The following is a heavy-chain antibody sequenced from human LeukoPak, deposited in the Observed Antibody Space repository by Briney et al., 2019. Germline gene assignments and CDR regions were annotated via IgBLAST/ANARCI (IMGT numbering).Heavy chain of an antibody. J-gene: IGHJ3*02. CDR2: ISYDGSNK. CDR1: GFTFSSYS. CDR3: ASHYYDSSGYLYAFDI. V-gene: IGHV3-30-3*01. Sequence: SGGSLRLSCAASGFTFSSYSMHWVRQAPGKGLEWVAVISYDGSNKYYADSVKGRFTISRDNSKNTLYLQMNNLRAEDTAVYYCASHYYDSSGYLYAFDIWGQGTMVTVSS. D-gene: IGHD3-22*01.